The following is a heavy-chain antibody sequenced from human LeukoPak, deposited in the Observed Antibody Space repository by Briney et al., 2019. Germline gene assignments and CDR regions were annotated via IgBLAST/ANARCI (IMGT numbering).Heavy chain of an antibody. CDR2: IKGGGGDP. Sequence: PGGSLRLSCAASGFTFSNAWMSWVRQAPGKGLEWVSSIKGGGGDPFYADSVKGRFTISRDNSKNTLFLQLNSLRAEDSAVYYCAKGGHDFNPFYWWGQGTLVTVSS. CDR1: GFTFSNAW. V-gene: IGHV3-23*01. J-gene: IGHJ4*02. CDR3: AKGGHDFNPFYW. D-gene: IGHD2-21*02.